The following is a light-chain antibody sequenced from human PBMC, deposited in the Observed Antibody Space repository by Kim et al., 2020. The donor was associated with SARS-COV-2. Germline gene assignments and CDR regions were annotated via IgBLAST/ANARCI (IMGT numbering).Light chain of an antibody. CDR1: SSDVGGYNY. J-gene: IGLJ2*01. CDR3: SSYAGSNIVV. V-gene: IGLV2-8*01. Sequence: QSVAISCTGTSSDVGGYNYVSWYQQHQGKAPKLMIYEVSKRPSGVPDRSSDSKSGNTASLTVSGLQAEDEADYYCSSYAGSNIVVFGGGTQLTVL. CDR2: EVS.